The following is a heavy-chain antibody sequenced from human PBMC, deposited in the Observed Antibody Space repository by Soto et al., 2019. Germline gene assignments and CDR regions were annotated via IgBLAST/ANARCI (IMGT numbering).Heavy chain of an antibody. CDR3: ARDRTDYGLDY. D-gene: IGHD4-17*01. Sequence: QVQLVESGGGVVQPGRYLRVSCAASGVTFSSYAMHWVRQAPGKGLEWVAVISYDGSNKYYADSVKGRFTISRDNSKNTLYLQMNSLRAEDTAVYYCARDRTDYGLDYWGQGTLVTVSS. V-gene: IGHV3-30-3*01. J-gene: IGHJ4*02. CDR1: GVTFSSYA. CDR2: ISYDGSNK.